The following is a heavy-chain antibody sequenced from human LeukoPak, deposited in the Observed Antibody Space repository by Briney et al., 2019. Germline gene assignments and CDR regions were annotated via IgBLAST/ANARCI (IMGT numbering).Heavy chain of an antibody. Sequence: ALVKVSCKASGSTFSSYAISWVRQAPGQGLEWMGGIIPIFGTANYAQKFQGRVTITADESTSTAYMELSSLRSEDTAVYYCARGSLAAAATRNPGTEGYYYYMDVWGKGTTVTVSS. V-gene: IGHV1-69*13. D-gene: IGHD6-13*01. CDR1: GSTFSSYA. CDR3: ARGSLAAAATRNPGTEGYYYYMDV. CDR2: IIPIFGTA. J-gene: IGHJ6*03.